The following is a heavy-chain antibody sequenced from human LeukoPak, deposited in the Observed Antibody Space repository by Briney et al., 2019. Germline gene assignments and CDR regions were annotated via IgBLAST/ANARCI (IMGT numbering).Heavy chain of an antibody. CDR1: GFTFSNFA. Sequence: GRSLRLSCSASGFTFSNFAMHWVRQAPGKGLEWVAVISYDGSNKYYADSVKGRFTTSRDNSKNTLYLQMNSLRAEDTAVYYCAKDLSADGAAAAGHFDYWGQGTLVTVSS. CDR2: ISYDGSNK. CDR3: AKDLSADGAAAAGHFDY. D-gene: IGHD6-13*01. V-gene: IGHV3-30*04. J-gene: IGHJ4*02.